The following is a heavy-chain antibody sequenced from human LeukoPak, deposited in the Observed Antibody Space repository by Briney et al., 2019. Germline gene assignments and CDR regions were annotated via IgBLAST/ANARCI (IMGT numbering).Heavy chain of an antibody. CDR2: IFHTGST. J-gene: IGHJ3*02. Sequence: SETLSLTCTVSGDSISSGNYWGWIRQPPGKGLEWIGSIFHTGSTYFNLSLKSRVTISVDTSKNQFSLRLSSVTAADTAVYYCARSISDAFDIWGQGTIVTVSS. CDR3: ARSISDAFDI. CDR1: GDSISSGNY. V-gene: IGHV4-38-2*02.